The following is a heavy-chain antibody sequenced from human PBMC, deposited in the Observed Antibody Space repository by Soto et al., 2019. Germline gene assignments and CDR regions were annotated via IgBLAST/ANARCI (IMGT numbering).Heavy chain of an antibody. D-gene: IGHD6-6*01. Sequence: EVQLLDSGGGLVQPGGSLRLSCVASGFTFSSYGMSWIRQAPGKGLEWVSAISGSGGDTNYADSVKGRFTISRDNSKNPLYLQMNSLRVDDTAVFYCAKSLQSISFRTFDYWGQGTLATVSS. V-gene: IGHV3-23*01. CDR2: ISGSGGDT. J-gene: IGHJ4*02. CDR3: AKSLQSISFRTFDY. CDR1: GFTFSSYG.